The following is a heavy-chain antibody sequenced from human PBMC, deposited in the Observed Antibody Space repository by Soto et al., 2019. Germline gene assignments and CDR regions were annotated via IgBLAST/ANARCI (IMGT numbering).Heavy chain of an antibody. CDR1: GFTVSGMF. J-gene: IGHJ4*02. CDR3: ARDADSSGLHY. V-gene: IGHV3-53*02. Sequence: EVSLVETGGGVIHPGVSLRLSCAASGFTVSGMFMNWVRQAPGKGLEWVAVIYPAGPTYYADSVKGRFTISRDNSKNTMFLPLNNLRAEDTAVYYCARDADSSGLHYWGQGILVTVSS. CDR2: IYPAGPT. D-gene: IGHD6-19*01.